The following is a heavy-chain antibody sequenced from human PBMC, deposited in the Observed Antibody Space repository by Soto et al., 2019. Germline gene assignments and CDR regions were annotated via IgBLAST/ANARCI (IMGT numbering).Heavy chain of an antibody. CDR3: AYSTGWYRHDV. V-gene: IGHV4-4*02. CDR2: IFHSGDT. J-gene: IGHJ3*01. CDR1: GDSISNSRW. D-gene: IGHD6-19*01. Sequence: QVQLQESGPGLVKPSGTLSLTCAVSGDSISNSRWWTWVRQPPGKGLEWIGDIFHSGDTNYNPSRKSRVVISVARTQHQFSLKVSSVTAADTAVYYCAYSTGWYRHDVWGQWTLVTVSS.